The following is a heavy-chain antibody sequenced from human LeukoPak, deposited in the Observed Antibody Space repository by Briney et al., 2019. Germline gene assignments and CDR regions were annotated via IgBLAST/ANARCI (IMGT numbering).Heavy chain of an antibody. D-gene: IGHD6-13*01. V-gene: IGHV4-59*01. CDR2: IYYSGST. Sequence: SETLSLTCTVSGGSISSYYWSWIRQPPGKGLEWIEYIYYSGSTNYNPSLKSRVTISVDTSKNQFSLKLSSVTAADTAVYYCARLGQQLGWFDPWGQGTLVTVSS. CDR1: GGSISSYY. J-gene: IGHJ5*02. CDR3: ARLGQQLGWFDP.